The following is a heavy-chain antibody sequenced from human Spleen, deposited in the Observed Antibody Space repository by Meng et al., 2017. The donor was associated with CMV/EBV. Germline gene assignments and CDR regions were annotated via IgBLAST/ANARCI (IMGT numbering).Heavy chain of an antibody. CDR3: ARVGYYYGSGSLPYDY. D-gene: IGHD3-10*01. CDR2: INHSGST. Sequence: YGGSFSGYYWSWIRQPPGKGLEWIGEINHSGSTNYNPSLKSRVTISVDTSKNQFSLKLSSVTAADTAVYYCARVGYYYGSGSLPYDYWGQGTLVTVSS. CDR1: GGSFSGYY. J-gene: IGHJ4*02. V-gene: IGHV4-34*01.